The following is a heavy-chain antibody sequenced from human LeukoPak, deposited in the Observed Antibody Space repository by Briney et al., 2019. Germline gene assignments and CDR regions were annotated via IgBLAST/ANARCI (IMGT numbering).Heavy chain of an antibody. Sequence: SETLSLTCTVSGGSISSSSYYWGWIRQPPGKGLEWIGSIYYSGSTYYNPSLKSRVTISVDTSKNQFSLKLSSVTAADTAVYYCARVAKSGSGYNSGYLDYWGQGTLVTVSS. CDR3: ARVAKSGSGYNSGYLDY. CDR1: GGSISSSSYY. J-gene: IGHJ4*02. D-gene: IGHD3-22*01. V-gene: IGHV4-39*07. CDR2: IYYSGST.